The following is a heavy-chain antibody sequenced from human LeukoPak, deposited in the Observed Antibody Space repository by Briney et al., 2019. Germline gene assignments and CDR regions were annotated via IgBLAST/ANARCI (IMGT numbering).Heavy chain of an antibody. Sequence: PGGSLRLSCTASGFSFSRYSMNWVRQAPGKGLEWISYISSDGTTIYYADSVKGRFTISRDNSKNTLYLQMNSLRAEDTAVYYCAKTSISGSNFDYWGQGTLVTVSS. CDR1: GFSFSRYS. V-gene: IGHV3-48*01. D-gene: IGHD5-12*01. J-gene: IGHJ4*02. CDR3: AKTSISGSNFDY. CDR2: ISSDGTTI.